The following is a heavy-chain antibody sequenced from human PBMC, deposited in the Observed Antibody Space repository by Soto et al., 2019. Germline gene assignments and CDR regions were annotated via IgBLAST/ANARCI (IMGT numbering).Heavy chain of an antibody. CDR2: ISGSGGST. D-gene: IGHD3-22*01. CDR3: ANHPGDAHYYDSSGYYPGFFFDY. CDR1: GFTFSSYA. Sequence: EVQLLESGGGLVQPGGSLRLSCAASGFTFSSYAMSWVRQAPGKGLEWVSAISGSGGSTYYADSVKGRFTISRDNSKNPLYLQMNSLRAEDTAVYYCANHPGDAHYYDSSGYYPGFFFDYWGQGTLVTVSS. V-gene: IGHV3-23*01. J-gene: IGHJ4*02.